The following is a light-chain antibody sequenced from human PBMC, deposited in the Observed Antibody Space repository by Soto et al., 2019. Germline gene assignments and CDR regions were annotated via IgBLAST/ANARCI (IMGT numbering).Light chain of an antibody. CDR2: AAS. J-gene: IGKJ4*01. Sequence: DIPMTQSPSTLSASVGDIVTITCRARQSSRSWLAWYQQKPGKAPKLLIYAASTLASGVSSRFSGSVSGTEFTLTVSSMAAYDFATYFCQQYNTYSPLTFGGGTKVEVK. CDR3: QQYNTYSPLT. CDR1: QSSRSW. V-gene: IGKV1-5*03.